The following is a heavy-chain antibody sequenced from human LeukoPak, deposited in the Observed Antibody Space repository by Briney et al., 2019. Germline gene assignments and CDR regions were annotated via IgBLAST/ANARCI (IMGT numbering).Heavy chain of an antibody. V-gene: IGHV3-21*01. CDR3: ARHSMYSKSSGYNL. CDR1: GFTFSSNS. D-gene: IGHD6-19*01. CDR2: ISSSSSYI. J-gene: IGHJ1*01. Sequence: PGGSLRLSCAASGFTFSSNSMNWVRQAPGKGLEWVSSISSSSSYIYYADSVKGRFTISRDNAKNSLYLQMNSLRAEDTAMYYCARHSMYSKSSGYNLWGQGTLVTVSS.